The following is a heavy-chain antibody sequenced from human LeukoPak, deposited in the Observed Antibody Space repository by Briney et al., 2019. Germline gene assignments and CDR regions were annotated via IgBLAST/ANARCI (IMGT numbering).Heavy chain of an antibody. Sequence: GGSLRLSCAASGFTFSSYAMSWVRQAPGKGLEWVSAISGSGGSTYYADSVKGRFTISRDNSKNTPYLQMNSLRAEDTAVYYCAKDQRPIPLYWFDPWGQGTLVTVSS. V-gene: IGHV3-23*01. CDR1: GFTFSSYA. CDR2: ISGSGGST. CDR3: AKDQRPIPLYWFDP. J-gene: IGHJ5*02.